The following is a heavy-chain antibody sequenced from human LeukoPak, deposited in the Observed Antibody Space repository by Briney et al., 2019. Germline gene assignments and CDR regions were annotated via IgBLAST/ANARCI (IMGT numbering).Heavy chain of an antibody. D-gene: IGHD3-22*01. CDR1: GYTFTSYG. V-gene: IGHV1-18*01. Sequence: GASVKVSCKTSGYTFTSYGISWVRQAPGQGLEWVGWISSYNSRTNYAQKTNYAQKLQGRVTMTTDTSASTAYMELRSLRSEGTAIYYCARDDYYDSSGYWRWGQGTLVTVSS. CDR2: ISSYNSRTNYAQKT. J-gene: IGHJ4*02. CDR3: ARDDYYDSSGYWR.